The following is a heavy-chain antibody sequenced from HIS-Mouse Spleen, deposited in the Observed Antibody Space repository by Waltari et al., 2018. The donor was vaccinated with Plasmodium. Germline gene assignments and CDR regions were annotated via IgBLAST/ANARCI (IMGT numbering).Heavy chain of an antibody. CDR2: IYHSGST. V-gene: IGHV4-38-2*02. D-gene: IGHD2-15*01. CDR3: ARSLGIASSYWYFDL. J-gene: IGHJ2*01. CDR1: RYSISSGYY. Sequence: QVQLQESGPGLVKPSETLSRTCTVSRYSISSGYYWGGTRQPPGKGLEWIGSIYHSGSTDYNPSLKSRVTISVDTSKNQFSLKLSSVTAADTAVYYCARSLGIASSYWYFDLWGRGTLVTVSS.